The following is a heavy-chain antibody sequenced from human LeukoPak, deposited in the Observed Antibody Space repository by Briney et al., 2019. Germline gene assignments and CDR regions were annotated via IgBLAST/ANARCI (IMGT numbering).Heavy chain of an antibody. CDR2: IRYDGSNK. J-gene: IGHJ4*02. CDR1: GFTFSSYG. Sequence: PGGSLRLSFAASGFTFSSYGMHWVRQAPGKGLEWVAFIRYDGSNKYYADSVKGRFTISRDNSKNTLYLQMNSLRAEDTAVYYCAKDSLGYCSGGSCYSVDYWGQGTLVTVSS. CDR3: AKDSLGYCSGGSCYSVDY. V-gene: IGHV3-30*02. D-gene: IGHD2-15*01.